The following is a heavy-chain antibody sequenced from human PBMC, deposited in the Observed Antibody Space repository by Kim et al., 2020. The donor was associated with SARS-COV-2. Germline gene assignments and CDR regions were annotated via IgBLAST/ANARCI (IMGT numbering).Heavy chain of an antibody. CDR2: INTANGDT. V-gene: IGHV1-3*04. J-gene: IGHJ4*02. CDR1: GYTFTSYF. Sequence: ASVKVSCRASGYTFTSYFMHWVRQAPGQGLEWMGWINTANGDTIYSQKFRGRVTFSRDTSASTAYMELSSLRSEDTAVYYCARDSGHYYGSFDYWGQGP. CDR3: ARDSGHYYGSFDY. D-gene: IGHD5-12*01.